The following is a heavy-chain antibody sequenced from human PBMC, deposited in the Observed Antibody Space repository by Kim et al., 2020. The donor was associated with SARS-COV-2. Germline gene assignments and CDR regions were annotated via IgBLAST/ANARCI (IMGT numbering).Heavy chain of an antibody. J-gene: IGHJ1*01. V-gene: IGHV3-53*04. CDR2: IDTDGTT. CDR3: ARNLVTGHDDF. Sequence: GGSLRLSCTASGFNVDTNYMTWVRQAPGKGLDWVSLIDTDGTTYYADSVMGRFSTSRHNSKNTVYLQMNSLRAADAAVYYCARNLVTGHDDFGGQGTLVTVSS. D-gene: IGHD1-20*01. CDR1: GFNVDTNY.